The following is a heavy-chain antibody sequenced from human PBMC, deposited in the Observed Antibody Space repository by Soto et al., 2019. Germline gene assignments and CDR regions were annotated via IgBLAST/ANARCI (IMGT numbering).Heavy chain of an antibody. J-gene: IGHJ6*03. D-gene: IGHD1-26*01. CDR2: IHYSGST. CDR3: ARAVSGTYIPYYMDV. V-gene: IGHV4-59*13. Sequence: PSETLSLTCTVSGGSISNYYWSWIRQPPGKGLEWIGYIHYSGSTNYNPSLMSRVTISVDTSKNQFSLKLNSVTAADTAVYYCARAVSGTYIPYYMDVWGKGTTVTVSS. CDR1: GGSISNYY.